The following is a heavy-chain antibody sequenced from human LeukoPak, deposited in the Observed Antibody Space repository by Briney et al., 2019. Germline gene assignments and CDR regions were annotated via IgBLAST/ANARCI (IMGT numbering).Heavy chain of an antibody. D-gene: IGHD3-22*01. V-gene: IGHV6-1*01. CDR2: TYYRSKWYN. CDR1: GDSVSSNSAA. CDR3: EMYDYDSSGYLSDY. J-gene: IGHJ4*02. Sequence: SQTLSLTCAISGDSVSSNSAAWNWIRQSPSRGLEWLGRTYYRSKWYNDYAVSVKSRITINPDTSKNQFSLQLNSVTPEDTAVYYCEMYDYDSSGYLSDYWGPGTLVTVSS.